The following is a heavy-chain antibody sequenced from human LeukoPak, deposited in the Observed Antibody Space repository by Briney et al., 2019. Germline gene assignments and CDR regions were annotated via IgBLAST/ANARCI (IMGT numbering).Heavy chain of an antibody. CDR3: ARMVQLWPHYFDY. V-gene: IGHV1-18*04. J-gene: IGHJ4*02. CDR2: ISAYNGNT. Sequence: ASVKVSCKASGYTFTDYYIHWVRQAPGQGLEWMGWISAYNGNTNYAQKLQGRVTMTTDTSTSTAYMELRSLRSDDTAVYYCARMVQLWPHYFDYWGQGTLVTVSS. D-gene: IGHD5-18*01. CDR1: GYTFTDYY.